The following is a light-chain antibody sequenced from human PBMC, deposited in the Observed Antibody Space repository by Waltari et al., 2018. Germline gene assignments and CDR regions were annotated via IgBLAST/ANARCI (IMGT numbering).Light chain of an antibody. CDR3: QVWDSSSDHVV. Sequence: SYVLTQPPSVSVAPGQTARITCGGINIGRKGVHWYQQKPGPAPVLVVYDDSDRPSGMPERFAGANAGNPATLTISRVAAGDEADYYCQVWDSSSDHVVFGGGTKLTVL. J-gene: IGLJ2*01. CDR2: DDS. V-gene: IGLV3-21*02. CDR1: NIGRKG.